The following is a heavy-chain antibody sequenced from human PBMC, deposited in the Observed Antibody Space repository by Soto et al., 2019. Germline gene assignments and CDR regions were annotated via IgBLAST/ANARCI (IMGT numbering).Heavy chain of an antibody. J-gene: IGHJ3*02. D-gene: IGHD3-22*01. CDR3: ATAFGYEAFDI. CDR1: GFTFSDYY. Sequence: GGSLRLSCAAAGFTFSDYYMSWIRQAPGKGLEWVSYISSSGSTIYYADSVKGRFTISRDNAKNSLYLQMNSLRAEDTAVYYCATAFGYEAFDIWGQGTMVTVSS. V-gene: IGHV3-11*01. CDR2: ISSSGSTI.